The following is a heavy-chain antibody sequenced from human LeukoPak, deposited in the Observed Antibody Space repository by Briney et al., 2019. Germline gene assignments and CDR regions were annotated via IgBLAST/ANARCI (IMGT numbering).Heavy chain of an antibody. CDR3: ARTARQQLARTYYFDY. D-gene: IGHD6-13*01. CDR2: IYTSGST. J-gene: IGHJ4*02. CDR1: GGSISSYY. V-gene: IGHV4-4*07. Sequence: SETLSLTCTVSGGSISSYYWSWIRQPAGKGLEWIGRIYTSGSTNYNPSLKSRVTMSVDTSKNQFSLKLSSVTAADTAVYYCARTARQQLARTYYFDYWGQGTLVTVSS.